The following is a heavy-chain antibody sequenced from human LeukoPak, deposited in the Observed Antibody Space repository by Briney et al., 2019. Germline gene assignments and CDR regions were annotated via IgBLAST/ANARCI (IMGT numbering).Heavy chain of an antibody. V-gene: IGHV4-34*01. D-gene: IGHD6-19*01. CDR3: ARADGGSGWYRWMDYFDY. CDR1: GGSFSGYY. Sequence: SETLSLTCAVYGGSFSGYYWSWIRQPPGKGLEWIGEINHSGSTNYNPSLKSRVTISVDTSKNQFSLKLSSVTAADTAVYYCARADGGSGWYRWMDYFDYWGQGTLVTVSS. J-gene: IGHJ4*02. CDR2: INHSGST.